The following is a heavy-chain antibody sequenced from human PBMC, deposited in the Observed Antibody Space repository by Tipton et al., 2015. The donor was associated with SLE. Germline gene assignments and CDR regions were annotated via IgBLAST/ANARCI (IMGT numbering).Heavy chain of an antibody. Sequence: LRLSCTVSGGSISSGDYYWSWIRQPPGKGLEWIGYIYYSGSTNYNPSLKSRVTISVDTSKNQFSLKLSSVTAADTAVYYCARGYCSGGSCLPFDYWGQGTLVTVSS. CDR1: GGSISSGDYY. CDR2: IYYSGST. J-gene: IGHJ4*02. D-gene: IGHD2-15*01. V-gene: IGHV4-61*08. CDR3: ARGYCSGGSCLPFDY.